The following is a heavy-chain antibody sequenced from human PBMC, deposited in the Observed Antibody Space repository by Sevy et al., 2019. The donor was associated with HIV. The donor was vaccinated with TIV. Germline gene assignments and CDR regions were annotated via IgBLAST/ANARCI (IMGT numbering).Heavy chain of an antibody. Sequence: GGSLRLSCAASGFTFSTYWMTWVRQAPGKGLEWVANIKQDGTDTNYVDSVRGRFTISRDNGRNLLYLHMNSLRAEDTAVYFCAIALADWGSFHYSSWGRGVLVTVSS. CDR3: AIALADWGSFHYSS. V-gene: IGHV3-7*01. J-gene: IGHJ4*02. CDR1: GFTFSTYW. CDR2: IKQDGTDT. D-gene: IGHD3-16*01.